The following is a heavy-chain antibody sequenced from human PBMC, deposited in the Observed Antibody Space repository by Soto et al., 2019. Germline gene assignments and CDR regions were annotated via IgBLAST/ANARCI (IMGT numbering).Heavy chain of an antibody. CDR1: GVSFSGYY. CDR3: ARGLVDYGDYFVY. D-gene: IGHD4-17*01. J-gene: IGHJ4*02. V-gene: IGHV4-34*01. CDR2: INHSGTT. Sequence: PSGTLSLTCAVYGVSFSGYYRSWVRQPPGKGLEWIGEINHSGTTNYNPSLKTRVTISVDTSKTQSSLKVRSVTATDTAVYYCARGLVDYGDYFVYWGQGTLVTVSS.